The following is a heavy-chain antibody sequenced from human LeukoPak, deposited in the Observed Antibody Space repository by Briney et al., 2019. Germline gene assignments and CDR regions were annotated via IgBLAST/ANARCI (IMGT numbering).Heavy chain of an antibody. J-gene: IGHJ4*02. D-gene: IGHD3-10*01. CDR1: GFTFSSYS. CDR3: ARGGRLLWFGESIDY. CDR2: ISSSSSYI. Sequence: GGSLRLSCAASGFTFSSYSMNWVRQAPGKGLEWVSSISSSSSYIYYAASVKGRFTISRDNAKNSLYLQMNSLRAEDTAVYYCARGGRLLWFGESIDYWGQGTLVTVSS. V-gene: IGHV3-21*01.